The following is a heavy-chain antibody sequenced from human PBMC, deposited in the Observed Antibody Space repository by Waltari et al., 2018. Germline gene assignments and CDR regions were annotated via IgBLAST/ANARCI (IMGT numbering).Heavy chain of an antibody. V-gene: IGHV4-34*02. Sequence: QVQLQQWGAGLLQPSETLSLTCAVYGGSFSGYWGSWIRQPPGKGLEWIGEISHSGRTNYNPSLKSRVTISVDTPKNQFSLKLSSVTAADTAVYYCARHIRGYDAFDIWGQGTRAIVSS. CDR2: ISHSGRT. CDR3: ARHIRGYDAFDI. CDR1: GGSFSGYW. J-gene: IGHJ3*02. D-gene: IGHD3-3*01.